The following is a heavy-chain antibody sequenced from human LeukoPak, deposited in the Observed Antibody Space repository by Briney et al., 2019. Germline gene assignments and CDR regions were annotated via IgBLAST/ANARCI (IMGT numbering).Heavy chain of an antibody. CDR3: VRSRYCSSTSCYANYIDY. D-gene: IGHD2-2*01. Sequence: GGSLRLSCAASGVTLSSYAMSWVRQAPGKGLEWVANINQDGSEKYYVDSVKGRFTISRDNAKNSLYLQMNSLRAEDTAVYYCVRSRYCSSTSCYANYIDYWGQGTLVTVSS. J-gene: IGHJ4*02. CDR1: GVTLSSYA. V-gene: IGHV3-7*01. CDR2: INQDGSEK.